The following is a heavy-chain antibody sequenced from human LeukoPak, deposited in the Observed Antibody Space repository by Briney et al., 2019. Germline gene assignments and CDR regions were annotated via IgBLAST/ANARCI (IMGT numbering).Heavy chain of an antibody. Sequence: PGGSLRLSCAASGFTFRTYGMHWVRQAPGKGLEWVSAISGSGGSTYYADSVKGRFTISRDNSKNTLYLQMNSPRAEDTAVYYCAKLWSPCCEVWGQGTLVTVSS. CDR2: ISGSGGST. CDR1: GFTFRTYG. CDR3: AKLWSPCCEV. V-gene: IGHV3-23*01. D-gene: IGHD3-3*01. J-gene: IGHJ4*02.